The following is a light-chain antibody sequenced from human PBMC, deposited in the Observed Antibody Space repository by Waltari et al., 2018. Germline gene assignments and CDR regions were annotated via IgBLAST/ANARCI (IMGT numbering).Light chain of an antibody. CDR3: CSYSGDLSFGVV. CDR1: SHDVGNYDL. Sequence: QSALPQPASVSGSPGQSITISCTGTSHDVGNYDLVSWYQQHPGKAPKLIIYEVTKRPSGFSNRFSGSKSGNTASLTISGLHTEDEGDYYCCSYSGDLSFGVVFGGGTKLTVL. V-gene: IGLV2-23*02. CDR2: EVT. J-gene: IGLJ2*01.